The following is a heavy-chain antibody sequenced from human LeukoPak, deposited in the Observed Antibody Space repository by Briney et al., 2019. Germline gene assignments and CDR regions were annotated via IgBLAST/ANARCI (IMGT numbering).Heavy chain of an antibody. CDR3: VRDDTGTDQNYYGMDV. CDR1: GFTFSSYA. V-gene: IGHV3-23*01. D-gene: IGHD1/OR15-1a*01. J-gene: IGHJ6*02. CDR2: ISGSGGST. Sequence: GGSLRLSCAASGFTFSSYAMSWVRQAPGKGLEWVSAISGSGGSTYYADSVKGRFTISRDNSKNTLYLQMNSLRAEDTAVYYCVRDDTGTDQNYYGMDVWGQGTTVTVSS.